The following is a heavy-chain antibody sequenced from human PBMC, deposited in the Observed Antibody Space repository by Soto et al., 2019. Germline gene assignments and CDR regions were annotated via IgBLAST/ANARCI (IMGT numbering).Heavy chain of an antibody. CDR2: ISAYNGNT. Sequence: QVQLVQSGAEVKKPGASVKVSCKASGYTFSRYGISWVRQAPGQGLEWMGWISAYNGNTNDAQKLQGRVTMTTDTSTSTAYMELRSLRSDDTAVYYCARDLMFDSSAYSDYWGQGTLVTVSS. CDR3: ARDLMFDSSAYSDY. V-gene: IGHV1-18*01. J-gene: IGHJ4*02. CDR1: GYTFSRYG. D-gene: IGHD3-22*01.